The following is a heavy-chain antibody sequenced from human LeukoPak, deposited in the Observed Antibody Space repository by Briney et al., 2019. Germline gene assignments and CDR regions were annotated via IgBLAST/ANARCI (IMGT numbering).Heavy chain of an antibody. D-gene: IGHD3-10*01. CDR3: AEVESSYCRI. CDR1: GLTFGNYG. CDR2: ICGSGCTT. J-gene: IGHJ4*02. V-gene: IGHV3-23*01. Sequence: GGSLRLSCVASGLTFGNYGMNWVGQAPGKGVEWVSSICGSGCTTYYADSVRGGFTIYRENSKNSMYLQLSSLRAEDTAIYYCAEVESSYCRIWGQGTLVTVSS.